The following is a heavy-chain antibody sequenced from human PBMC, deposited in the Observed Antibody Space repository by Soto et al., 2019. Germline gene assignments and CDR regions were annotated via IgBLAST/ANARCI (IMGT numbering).Heavy chain of an antibody. CDR3: VKGEYYYDSSGYYPFDY. Sequence: GSLRLSCSASGFTFSSYAMHWVRQAPGKGLEYVSSISTNGGSTHYADSVKGRFTISRDNSKYTQYLQMSSLRADDTAVYYCVKGEYYYDSSGYYPFDYWGQG. CDR2: ISTNGGST. J-gene: IGHJ4*02. CDR1: GFTFSSYA. V-gene: IGHV3-64D*06. D-gene: IGHD3-22*01.